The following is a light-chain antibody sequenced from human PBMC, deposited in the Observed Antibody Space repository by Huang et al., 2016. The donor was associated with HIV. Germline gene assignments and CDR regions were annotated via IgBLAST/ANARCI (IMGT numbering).Light chain of an antibody. V-gene: IGKV1-39*01. CDR3: QQSSTTPWT. CDR1: QSITQY. J-gene: IGKJ1*01. Sequence: DIQMTQSPTSLSASVGDRVTITCRASQSITQYLNWYQQKPGKVPKLLIYAASGLQSGVPSRFSGSGSGTDFTLTISSLQPDDFATYFCQQSSTTPWTFGQGTKVELK. CDR2: AAS.